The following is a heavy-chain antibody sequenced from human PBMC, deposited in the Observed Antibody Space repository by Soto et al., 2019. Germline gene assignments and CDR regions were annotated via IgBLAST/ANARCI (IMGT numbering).Heavy chain of an antibody. CDR2: ITGGGDNT. J-gene: IGHJ4*02. Sequence: EVQLLESGGDLVQPGGSLRLSCAASGFTFTSYAMSWIRQAPGKGLEWVSAITGGGDNTYYAASVKGRFTISRDNSKNTLYLQMNSLRAEETAFYYCTQDGGSRDSLTVHWGQGPLVTVSS. CDR3: TQDGGSRDSLTVH. CDR1: GFTFTSYA. V-gene: IGHV3-23*01. D-gene: IGHD3-16*01.